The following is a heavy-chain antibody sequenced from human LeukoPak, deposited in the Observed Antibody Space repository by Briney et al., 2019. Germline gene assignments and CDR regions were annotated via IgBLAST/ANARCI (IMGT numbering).Heavy chain of an antibody. CDR2: ISAYTGNT. J-gene: IGHJ5*02. V-gene: IGHV1-18*01. CDR3: ARDFWVRHSAPAPKDL. D-gene: IGHD2-2*01. CDR1: GYPFTNFG. Sequence: GASMKVSCKASGYPFTNFGISWVRQAPGQGLEWMGWISAYTGNTKYAQRFQGRVTMTTDTSTSTAYMELRSLRSDDTAVFYCARDFWVRHSAPAPKDLWGQGTLVTVSS.